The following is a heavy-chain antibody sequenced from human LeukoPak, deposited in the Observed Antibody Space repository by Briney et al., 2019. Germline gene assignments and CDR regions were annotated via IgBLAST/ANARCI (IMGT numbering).Heavy chain of an antibody. CDR2: ISGSGGST. Sequence: HPGGSLRLSCAASGFTFSSYAMSWLRQAPGKGLEWVSAISGSGGSTYYADSVKGRFTISRDNSKNPLYLQMNSLRAEDTAVYSCAKVLSQGYPNSWTNWFDSWGQGALVTVSS. CDR1: GFTFSSYA. J-gene: IGHJ5*01. CDR3: AKVLSQGYPNSWTNWFDS. D-gene: IGHD6-13*01. V-gene: IGHV3-23*01.